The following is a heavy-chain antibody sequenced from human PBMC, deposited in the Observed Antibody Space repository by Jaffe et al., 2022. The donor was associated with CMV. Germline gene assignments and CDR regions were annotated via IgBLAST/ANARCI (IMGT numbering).Heavy chain of an antibody. D-gene: IGHD2-2*01. J-gene: IGHJ6*03. CDR2: IYHSGST. Sequence: QVQLQESGPGLVKPSGTLSLTCAVSGGSISSSNWWSWVRQPPGKGLEWIGEIYHSGSTNYNPSLKSRVTISVDKSKNQFSLKLSSVTAADTAVYYCARIFRDIVVVPAARDYYYYYYMDVWGKGTTVTVSS. CDR3: ARIFRDIVVVPAARDYYYYYYMDV. CDR1: GGSISSSNW. V-gene: IGHV4-4*02.